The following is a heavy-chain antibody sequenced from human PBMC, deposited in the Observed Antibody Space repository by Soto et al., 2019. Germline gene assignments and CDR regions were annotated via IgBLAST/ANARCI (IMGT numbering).Heavy chain of an antibody. CDR3: ARVRIADRQTPYFYYVMDA. V-gene: IGHV4-61*03. Sequence: QMQLQESGPGLVKPSETLSLTCTVSGGSVSSGSYYWSWIRQPPGKGLECIGYIYYSGSTNYNPSLKSRCTISVDTSQIHFSLKLTSVTAAHTAVSYSARVRIADRQTPYFYYVMDAWGQGTTVTVSS. D-gene: IGHD6-6*01. CDR2: IYYSGST. J-gene: IGHJ6*02. CDR1: GGSVSSGSYY.